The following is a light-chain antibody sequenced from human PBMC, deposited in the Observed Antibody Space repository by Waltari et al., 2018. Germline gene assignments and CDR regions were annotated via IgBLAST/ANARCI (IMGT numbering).Light chain of an antibody. CDR1: SNDVGAYDC. Sequence: QSALTQPASVSGSPGQSITISCTGTSNDVGAYDCVSWYQHHPGKVPQLLIYDVHNRPSGASDRFAGSKSGNTASLTISGLQAGDEADYYCASKTNNAAVLFGGWTKVTVL. V-gene: IGLV2-14*03. CDR2: DVH. J-gene: IGLJ3*02. CDR3: ASKTNNAAVL.